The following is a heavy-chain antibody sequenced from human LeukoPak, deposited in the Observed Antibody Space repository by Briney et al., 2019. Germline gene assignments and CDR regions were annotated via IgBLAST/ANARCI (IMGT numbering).Heavy chain of an antibody. D-gene: IGHD2-15*01. CDR3: ARDLVV. J-gene: IGHJ4*02. V-gene: IGHV1-69*05. CDR2: IIPIFGTA. CDR1: GGTFSSYA. Sequence: VASVKVSCKASGGTFSSYAISWVRPAPGQGLEWMGGIIPIFGTANYAQKFQGRVTMTRDTSTSTVYMELSSLRSEDTAVYYCARDLVVWGQGTLVTVSS.